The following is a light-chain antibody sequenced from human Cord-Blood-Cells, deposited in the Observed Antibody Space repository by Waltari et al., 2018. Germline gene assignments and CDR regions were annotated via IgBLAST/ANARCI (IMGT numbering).Light chain of an antibody. J-gene: IGKJ1*01. CDR2: GAS. V-gene: IGKV3-20*01. CDR3: QQYGSSPPWT. CDR1: QSVSSSY. Sequence: EIVLTQFPGTLSLSPGERATLSCTASQSVSSSYLAWYQQKPGQAPRLLIYGASSRATGIPDRFSGSGAWTDFSLTISRLEAEDFAVYYCQQYGSSPPWTFGQGTKVEIK.